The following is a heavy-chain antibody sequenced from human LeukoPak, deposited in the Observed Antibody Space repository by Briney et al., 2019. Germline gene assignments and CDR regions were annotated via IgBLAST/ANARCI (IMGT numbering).Heavy chain of an antibody. CDR1: KYTFTSYA. D-gene: IGHD1-14*01. V-gene: IGHV7-4-1*02. CDR2: INTNAGNP. J-gene: IGHJ3*02. Sequence: GASVKVSCRASKYTFTSYAMNWVRQAPGQGLEWMGWINTNAGNPTYAQGFTGRFVFSLDTSVSTAYLQISSLKAEDTAVYYCARDLTEWPEDAFDIWGQGTMVTVSS. CDR3: ARDLTEWPEDAFDI.